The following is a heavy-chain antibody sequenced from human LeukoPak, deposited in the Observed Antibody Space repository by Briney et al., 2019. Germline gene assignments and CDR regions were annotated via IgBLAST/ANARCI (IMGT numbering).Heavy chain of an antibody. V-gene: IGHV4-34*01. D-gene: IGHD6-6*01. Sequence: SETLSLTCAVYGGSFSHPWTWVRRPPGKGLEWVGEISLSGETNYNPSLKSRVTISLDTSKNQISLKLTSATAADTAVYYCARGEQLNYYYYYMDVWGKGTTVTVPS. J-gene: IGHJ6*03. CDR3: ARGEQLNYYYYYMDV. CDR2: ISLSGET. CDR1: GGSFSHP.